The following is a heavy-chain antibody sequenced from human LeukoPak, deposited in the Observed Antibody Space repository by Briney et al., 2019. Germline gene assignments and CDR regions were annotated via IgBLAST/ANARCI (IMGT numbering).Heavy chain of an antibody. V-gene: IGHV3-23*01. J-gene: IGHJ4*02. CDR3: AKGGLWFGELIDY. CDR1: GFTFSSYA. Sequence: GGSLRLSCAASGFTFSSYAMSWVRQAPGRGLEWVSAISGSGGSTYYADSVKGRFTISRDNSKNTLYLQMNSLRAEDTAAYYCAKGGLWFGELIDYWGQGTLVTVSS. D-gene: IGHD3-10*01. CDR2: ISGSGGST.